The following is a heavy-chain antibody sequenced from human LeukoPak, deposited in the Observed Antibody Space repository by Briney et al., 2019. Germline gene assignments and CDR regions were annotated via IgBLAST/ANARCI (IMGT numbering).Heavy chain of an antibody. CDR1: GFTFSSYS. CDR2: ISSSSSYI. D-gene: IGHD1-26*01. J-gene: IGHJ4*02. V-gene: IGHV3-21*01. Sequence: GGSLRPSCAASGFTFSSYSMNWVRQAPGKGLEWVSAISSSSSYIYYADSVKGRFSISSDNAKNSLYLQMNSRSAEDTAVYYCARTRVGSTTVFLVWGQGTLVTVSS. CDR3: ARTRVGSTTVFLV.